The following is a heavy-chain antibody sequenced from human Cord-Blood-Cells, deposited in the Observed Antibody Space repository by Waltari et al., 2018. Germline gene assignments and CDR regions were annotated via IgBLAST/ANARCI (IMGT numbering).Heavy chain of an antibody. CDR3: ARGAYGSGSYYAFDI. Sequence: QVQLVQSGAEVKKPGASVKVSCKASGYTFIGHYMPWVRQAPGQGLEWMGWINPNSGGTNYAQKFQGWVTMTRDTSISTAYMELSRLRSDDTAVYYCARGAYGSGSYYAFDIWGQGTMVTVSS. CDR2: INPNSGGT. D-gene: IGHD3-10*01. CDR1: GYTFIGHY. J-gene: IGHJ3*02. V-gene: IGHV1-2*04.